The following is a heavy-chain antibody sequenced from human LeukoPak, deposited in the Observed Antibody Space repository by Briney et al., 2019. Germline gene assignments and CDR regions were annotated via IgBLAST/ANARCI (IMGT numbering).Heavy chain of an antibody. V-gene: IGHV1-18*01. D-gene: IGHD3-22*01. CDR3: ARDTYYYDSSGYGKGEYYFDY. J-gene: IGHJ4*02. Sequence: ASVTVSCKASGYTFTSYGISWVRQAPGQGLEWMGWISAYNGNTNYAQKLQGRVTMTTDTSTSTAYMELRSLRSDDTAVYYCARDTYYYDSSGYGKGEYYFDYWGQGTLVTVSS. CDR1: GYTFTSYG. CDR2: ISAYNGNT.